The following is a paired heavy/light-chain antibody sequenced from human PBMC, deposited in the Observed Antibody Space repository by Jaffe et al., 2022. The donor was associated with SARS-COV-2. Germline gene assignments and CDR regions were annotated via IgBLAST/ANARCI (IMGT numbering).Heavy chain of an antibody. D-gene: IGHD4-17*01. V-gene: IGHV4-39*01. J-gene: IGHJ5*02. Sequence: QLQVQESGPGLVKPSETMSLTCTVSGDSITTSGYWWGWVRQPPGKGLEWIGNFYYRGATYYNPSLKSRVTMSVDTSKNQFSLSLTSVTASDTAVYYCARHDSTMTIPGDRWGQGTLVTVSS. CDR2: FYYRGAT. CDR3: ARHDSTMTIPGDR. CDR1: GDSITTSGYW.
Light chain of an antibody. CDR3: CSYTSSISYV. CDR1: SSDVGGYNY. CDR2: DVT. Sequence: QSALTQPASVSGSPGQSISISCIGTSSDVGGYNYVSWYQCHPGKAPKLIIYDVTNRPSGVSNRFSGSKSGNTASLTISGLQAEDEADYYCCSYTSSISYVFGTGTKVTVL. V-gene: IGLV2-14*03. J-gene: IGLJ1*01.